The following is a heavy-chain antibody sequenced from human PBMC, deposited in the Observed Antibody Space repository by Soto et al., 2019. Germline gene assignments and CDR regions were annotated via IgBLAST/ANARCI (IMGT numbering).Heavy chain of an antibody. J-gene: IGHJ5*02. CDR2: IIPIFGTA. Sequence: SVKVSCKASGGTFSSYAISWVRQAPGQGLEWMGGIIPIFGTANYAQKFQGRVTITADESTSTAYMELSSLGSEDTAVYYCARGAAAGTGWFDPWGQGTLVTVSS. CDR1: GGTFSSYA. D-gene: IGHD6-13*01. V-gene: IGHV1-69*13. CDR3: ARGAAAGTGWFDP.